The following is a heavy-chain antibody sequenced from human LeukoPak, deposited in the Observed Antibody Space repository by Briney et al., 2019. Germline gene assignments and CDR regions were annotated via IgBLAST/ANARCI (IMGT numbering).Heavy chain of an antibody. V-gene: IGHV1-46*01. D-gene: IGHD6-19*01. CDR1: GDIITAYY. CDR2: INPSEGST. CDR3: ARENRYSSDQFDWY. J-gene: IGHJ4*02. Sequence: ASVKVSCKASGDIITAYYVHWVRQAPGQGLECMGIINPSEGSTTYAQKFQGRVIMTRDTSTSTVSIELSSLRLEDTAVYYCARENRYSSDQFDWYWGQGTLVTVSS.